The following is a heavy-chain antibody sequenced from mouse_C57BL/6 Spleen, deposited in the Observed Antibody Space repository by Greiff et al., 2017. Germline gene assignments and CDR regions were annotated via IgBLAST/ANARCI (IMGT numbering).Heavy chain of an antibody. CDR2: IDPSDSET. J-gene: IGHJ4*01. Sequence: QVQLQQPGAELVRPGSSVKLSCKASGYTFTSYWMHWVKQRPIQGLEWIGNIDPSDSETHYNQKFKDKATLTVDKSSSTAYMQLSSLTSEDSAVYYCAREGAYGHYAMDYWGQGTSVTVSS. CDR3: AREGAYGHYAMDY. D-gene: IGHD1-1*02. V-gene: IGHV1-52*01. CDR1: GYTFTSYW.